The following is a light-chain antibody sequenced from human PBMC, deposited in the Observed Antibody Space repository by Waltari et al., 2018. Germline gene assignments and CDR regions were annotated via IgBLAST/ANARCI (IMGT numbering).Light chain of an antibody. CDR2: YKSDSDT. Sequence: PMLTQPASLSASPGAAASLTCTFSGGINVVGYHIHWYQQKPGSPPRYLLRYKSDSDTGKGSRVPSRFSGSKGASANTAILRLSGLQSEDGADDSCAIGHNSGHIFFGGGTRLTVL. J-gene: IGLJ7*01. CDR1: GGINVVGYH. CDR3: AIGHNSGHIF. V-gene: IGLV5-45*01.